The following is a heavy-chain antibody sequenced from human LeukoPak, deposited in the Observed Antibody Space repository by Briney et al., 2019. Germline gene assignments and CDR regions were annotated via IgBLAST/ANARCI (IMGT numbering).Heavy chain of an antibody. D-gene: IGHD3-10*01. CDR1: GFTFSSYE. CDR2: ISSSGSTI. CDR3: ARVRRYYGSGGYMGIYYYYYMDV. V-gene: IGHV3-48*03. Sequence: GGSLRLSCAASGFTFSSYEMNWVRQAPGKGLEWVSYISSSGSTIYYADSVKGRFTISRDNAKNSLYLQMNSLRAEDTAVYYCARVRRYYGSGGYMGIYYYYYMDVWGKGTTVTISS. J-gene: IGHJ6*03.